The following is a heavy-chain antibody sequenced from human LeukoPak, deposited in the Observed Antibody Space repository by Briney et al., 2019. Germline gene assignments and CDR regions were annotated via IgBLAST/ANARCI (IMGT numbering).Heavy chain of an antibody. CDR3: ARPLPDYDILTGSNYYMDV. Sequence: GSLRLSCAASGFTFSSYAMSWIRQPPGKGLEWIGSMCYSGNTYYNPSLKSRVTIPVDTSKNHFSLKLSSVTAADTAVYYCARPLPDYDILTGSNYYMDVWGKGTTVTVSS. V-gene: IGHV4-38-2*01. J-gene: IGHJ6*03. D-gene: IGHD3-9*01. CDR1: GFTFSSYA. CDR2: MCYSGNT.